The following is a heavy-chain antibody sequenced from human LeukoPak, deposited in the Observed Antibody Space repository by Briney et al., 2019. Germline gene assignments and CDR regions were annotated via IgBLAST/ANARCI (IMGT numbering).Heavy chain of an antibody. Sequence: GGSLRLSCAASGFTFCDYAMHWVRQAPGKGLEWGSGICWNSGSIGYADSVKGRFTISRDNAKNSLYLQMNSLRAKDMALYYCAKDASYGGNSAPFDYWGQGTLVTVSS. V-gene: IGHV3-9*03. D-gene: IGHD4-23*01. CDR1: GFTFCDYA. CDR3: AKDASYGGNSAPFDY. CDR2: ICWNSGSI. J-gene: IGHJ4*02.